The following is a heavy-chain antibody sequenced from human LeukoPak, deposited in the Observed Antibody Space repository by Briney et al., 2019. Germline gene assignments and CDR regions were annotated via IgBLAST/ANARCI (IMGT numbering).Heavy chain of an antibody. Sequence: SETLSLTCTVSGYSISSGYYWGWIRQPPGKGLEWIGSIYHSGSTYYNPSLKSRVTISVDTSKNQFSLKLSSVTAADTAVYYCARIRITMTVMDYWGQGTLVTVSS. J-gene: IGHJ4*02. V-gene: IGHV4-38-2*02. D-gene: IGHD3-22*01. CDR1: GYSISSGYY. CDR3: ARIRITMTVMDY. CDR2: IYHSGST.